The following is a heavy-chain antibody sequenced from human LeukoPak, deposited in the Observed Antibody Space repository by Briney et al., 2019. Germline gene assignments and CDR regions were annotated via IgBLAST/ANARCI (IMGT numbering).Heavy chain of an antibody. CDR1: GGSISSYY. J-gene: IGHJ4*02. D-gene: IGHD4-23*01. V-gene: IGHV4-59*01. Sequence: PSETLSLTCTVSGGSISSYYWSWIRQPPGKGLEWIGYIYYSGSTNYNPSLKSRVTISVDTSKNQFSLKLSSVTAADTAVYYCARNYGGNSRYWGQGTLVTVSS. CDR3: ARNYGGNSRY. CDR2: IYYSGST.